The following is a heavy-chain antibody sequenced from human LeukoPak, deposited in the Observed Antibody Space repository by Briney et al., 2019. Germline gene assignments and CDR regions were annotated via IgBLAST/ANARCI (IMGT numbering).Heavy chain of an antibody. J-gene: IGHJ5*02. D-gene: IGHD3-9*01. V-gene: IGHV4-34*08. CDR3: ATEFYDFLSGESWFDP. CDR2: MNQSGST. CDR1: GGTFSGHY. Sequence: PSETLSLTCAVYGGTFSGHYWSWIRQPPGKGLEWIGEMNQSGSTNYNPSLKSRVTISVDTSKNQFSLKLTSVTAADTAVYYCATEFYDFLSGESWFDPWGQGALVTVS.